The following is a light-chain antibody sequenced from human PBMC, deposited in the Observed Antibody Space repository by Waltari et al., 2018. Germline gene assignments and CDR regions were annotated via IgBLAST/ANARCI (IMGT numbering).Light chain of an antibody. CDR2: DVN. J-gene: IGLJ1*01. CDR1: SSDVGGYDY. V-gene: IGLV2-11*01. Sequence: QSALTQPRSVSGSPGQSVTISCTGTSSDVGGYDYVSWYQQNPGKAPKLMVFDVNRRPSGVPDCFSGSKSGNTASLTISGLQAEDEADYYCCSYAGSYTWVFGTGTKVTVL. CDR3: CSYAGSYTWV.